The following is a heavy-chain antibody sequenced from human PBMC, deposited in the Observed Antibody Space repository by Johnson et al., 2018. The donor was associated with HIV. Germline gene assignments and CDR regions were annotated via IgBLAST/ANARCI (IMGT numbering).Heavy chain of an antibody. D-gene: IGHD1/OR15-1a*01. Sequence: QVQLVESGGGVVQPGRSLRLFCAVSGFTFDAYTMHWVRQAPGKGLEWVAVISYDGNTKYYADSVKGRFTISRDISKSTLYLRMNSLRVEDTAMYYCTRGRKEIGTVDGLHNDGLDMWGQGTVVTV. CDR2: ISYDGNTK. CDR3: TRGRKEIGTVDGLHNDGLDM. J-gene: IGHJ3*02. CDR1: GFTFDAYT. V-gene: IGHV3-30*04.